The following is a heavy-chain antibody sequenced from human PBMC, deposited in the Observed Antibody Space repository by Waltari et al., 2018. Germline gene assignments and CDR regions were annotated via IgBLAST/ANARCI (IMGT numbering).Heavy chain of an antibody. V-gene: IGHV4-4*02. J-gene: IGHJ4*02. CDR3: ARDRGRGIYLDS. CDR2: IPRSGRT. CDR1: GDSMSSSDW. Sequence: QMQLQESGPGLVKPSGTLSLTCTVSGDSMSSSDWWSWVRQTPEKGLEWIGQIPRSGRTHYNPSFESRVTISIDTSKNQFSLKVTSTTAADTAVYYCARDRGRGIYLDSWGRGTLVTVSP. D-gene: IGHD2-15*01.